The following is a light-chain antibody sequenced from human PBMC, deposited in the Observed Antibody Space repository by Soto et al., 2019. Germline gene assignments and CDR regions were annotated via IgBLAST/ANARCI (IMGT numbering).Light chain of an antibody. CDR2: GAS. Sequence: EIGMTQSPATLSVSPGESATLSCRASQSISSELAWYQQKPGQPPRLLIYGASTRATGVPARFTGSGCGSDFTLTNSGLQSEDFAVYYCQQGHNWPLTFGQGTRLEI. J-gene: IGKJ2*01. CDR1: QSISSE. V-gene: IGKV3-15*01. CDR3: QQGHNWPLT.